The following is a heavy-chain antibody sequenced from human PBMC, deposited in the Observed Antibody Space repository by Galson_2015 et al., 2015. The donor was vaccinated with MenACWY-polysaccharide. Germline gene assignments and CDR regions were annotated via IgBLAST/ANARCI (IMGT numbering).Heavy chain of an antibody. Sequence: SLRLCSAASGFTFSNYGMHWVRQAPGKGLEWMAVIWYDERDAYYADSVKGRFTISRDNSKNALYLQMNSLRAEDTAVYYCARAERNGGGRCLDNLGQGTMVTVSS. J-gene: IGHJ3*02. V-gene: IGHV3-33*01. CDR3: ARAERNGGGRCLDN. CDR1: GFTFSNYG. D-gene: IGHD3-16*01. CDR2: IWYDERDA.